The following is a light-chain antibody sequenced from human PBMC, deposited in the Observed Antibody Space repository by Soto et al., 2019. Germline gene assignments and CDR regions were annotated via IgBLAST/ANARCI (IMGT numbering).Light chain of an antibody. V-gene: IGLV1-40*01. Sequence: QSVLTQPPSVSGAPGQRVTISCTGSSSNIGAGYDVHWYQQLPGTAPKLLIYGNSNRPSVVPDRFSGSKSGTSASLAITGLQAEDEADYYRQSYDSSLSGNVFGTGTKLTVL. CDR3: QSYDSSLSGNV. CDR2: GNS. CDR1: SSNIGAGYD. J-gene: IGLJ1*01.